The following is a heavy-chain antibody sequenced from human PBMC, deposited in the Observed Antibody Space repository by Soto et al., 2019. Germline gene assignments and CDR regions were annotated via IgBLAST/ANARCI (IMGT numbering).Heavy chain of an antibody. V-gene: IGHV4-39*01. Sequence: QLQLQESGPGLVKPSETLSLTCTVSGGSISSSSYYWGWIRQPPGKGLEWIGSIYYSGSTYYNPSLKSRVTISVDTSKNQFSLKLSSVTAADTAVYYCATPYDFWSGKGYYYYYMDVWGKGTTVTVSS. CDR3: ATPYDFWSGKGYYYYYMDV. CDR1: GGSISSSSYY. CDR2: IYYSGST. D-gene: IGHD3-3*01. J-gene: IGHJ6*03.